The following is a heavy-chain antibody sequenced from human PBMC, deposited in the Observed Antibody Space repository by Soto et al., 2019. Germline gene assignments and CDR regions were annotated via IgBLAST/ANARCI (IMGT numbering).Heavy chain of an antibody. CDR2: LRDDADDI. V-gene: IGHV3-33*01. CDR1: GFIFSNYG. J-gene: IGHJ5*02. Sequence: QVQLVESGGGVVQPGGSLRLSCAASGFIFSNYGMHWVRQAPGKGLEWVAALRDDADDIYYADSVKGRFAVSRDNSKKTLYLQMSSLRAEDTALDYSGRKYSSKSNWFDPWGQVTLGNVPS. D-gene: IGHD6-19*01. CDR3: GRKYSSKSNWFDP.